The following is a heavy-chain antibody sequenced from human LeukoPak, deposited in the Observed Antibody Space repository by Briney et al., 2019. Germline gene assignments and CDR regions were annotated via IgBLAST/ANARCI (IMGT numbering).Heavy chain of an antibody. J-gene: IGHJ4*02. CDR2: IKQDGSEK. D-gene: IGHD6-13*01. CDR1: GFTFSTYW. CDR3: ARDSAGNDY. V-gene: IGHV3-7*01. Sequence: AGGSLRLSCEASGFTFSTYWMSWVRQAPGKGLEWVANIKQDGSEKYYVDSVKGRFTISRDNAKNSLYLQMNILRAEDTAMYYCARDSAGNDYWGQGTLVTVSS.